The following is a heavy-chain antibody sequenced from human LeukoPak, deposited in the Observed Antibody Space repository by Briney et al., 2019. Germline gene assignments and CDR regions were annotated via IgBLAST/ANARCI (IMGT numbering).Heavy chain of an antibody. CDR2: MNPNSGNT. D-gene: IGHD3-22*01. Sequence: ASVKVSCKASGYTFTNHDINWVRQATGQGLEWMGWMNPNSGNTGYAQKFQGRVTMTRNTSISTAYMELSSLRSEDTAVYYCARASPIDYYDSSGFDDYWGQGTLVTVSS. CDR1: GYTFTNHD. CDR3: ARASPIDYYDSSGFDDY. J-gene: IGHJ4*02. V-gene: IGHV1-8*01.